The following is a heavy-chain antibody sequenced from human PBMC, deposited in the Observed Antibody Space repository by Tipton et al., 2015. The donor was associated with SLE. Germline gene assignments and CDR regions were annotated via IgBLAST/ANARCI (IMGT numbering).Heavy chain of an antibody. CDR2: IIPIFGTA. CDR1: GGTFSSYA. Sequence: QLVQSGPEVKKPGSSVKVSCKASGGTFSSYAISWVRQAPGQGLEWMGGIIPIFGTANYAQKFQGRVTITTDESTSTAYMELSSLRSEDTAVYYCAVVPAAINAFDIWCQGTMVTVSS. D-gene: IGHD2-2*02. J-gene: IGHJ3*02. V-gene: IGHV1-69*05. CDR3: AVVPAAINAFDI.